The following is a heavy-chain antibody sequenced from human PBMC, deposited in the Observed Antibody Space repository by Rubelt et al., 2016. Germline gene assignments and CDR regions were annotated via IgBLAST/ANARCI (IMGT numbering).Heavy chain of an antibody. J-gene: IGHJ4*02. Sequence: QLQLQESGPGLVKPSETLSLTCTVSGGSISSSDYYWGWIRQPPGKGLEWIGSIYYSGSTYYNPSLKSRVTISVDTSKNQCSLKLNSVTAADTAVYYCARIITLRFDYWGQGTLVTVSS. V-gene: IGHV4-39*07. CDR2: IYYSGST. CDR3: ARIITLRFDY. D-gene: IGHD3-16*01. CDR1: GGSISSSDYY.